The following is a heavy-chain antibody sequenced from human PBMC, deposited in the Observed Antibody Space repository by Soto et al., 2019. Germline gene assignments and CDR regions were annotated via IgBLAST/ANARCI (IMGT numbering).Heavy chain of an antibody. CDR3: ARDRGYYDSSGYYYSPLYYFDY. CDR1: GYTFTGYY. CDR2: INPNSGGT. Sequence: AASVKVSCKASGYTFTGYYMHWVRQAPGQGLEWMGWINPNSGGTNYAQKFQGRVTMTRDTSISTAYMELSRLRSDDTAVYYCARDRGYYDSSGYYYSPLYYFDYWGQGTLVTVSS. J-gene: IGHJ4*02. V-gene: IGHV1-2*02. D-gene: IGHD3-22*01.